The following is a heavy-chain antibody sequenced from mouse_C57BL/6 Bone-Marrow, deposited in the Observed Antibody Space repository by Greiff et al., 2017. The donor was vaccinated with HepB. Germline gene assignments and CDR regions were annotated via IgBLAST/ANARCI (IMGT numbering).Heavy chain of an antibody. CDR1: GYTFTDHT. CDR2: IYPRDGST. CDR3: ASPYDGYYVRYWYFDV. D-gene: IGHD2-3*01. J-gene: IGHJ1*03. Sequence: QVQLQQSDAELVKPGASVKISCKVSGYTFTDHTIHWMKQRPEQGLDWIGYIYPRDGSTKYNEKFKGKATLTADKSSSTAYMQLNSLTSEDSAVYFCASPYDGYYVRYWYFDVWGTGTTVTVSS. V-gene: IGHV1-78*01.